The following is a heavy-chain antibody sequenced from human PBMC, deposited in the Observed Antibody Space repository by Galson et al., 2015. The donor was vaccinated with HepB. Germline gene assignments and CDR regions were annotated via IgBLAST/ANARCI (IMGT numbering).Heavy chain of an antibody. CDR2: IRKDGTQR. J-gene: IGHJ4*02. CDR1: GITFTNFW. Sequence: SLRLSCAASGITFTNFWLTWVRQAPGKGLEWVASIRKDGTQRNYVDSAKGRFTISRDNAKQSLYLQIDGLRAEDTAIYYCYVGPHFNYWGQGTLVPVTS. V-gene: IGHV3-7*01. D-gene: IGHD3-16*01. CDR3: YVGPHFNY.